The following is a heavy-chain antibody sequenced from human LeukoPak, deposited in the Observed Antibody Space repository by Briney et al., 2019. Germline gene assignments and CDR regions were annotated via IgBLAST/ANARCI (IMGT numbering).Heavy chain of an antibody. J-gene: IGHJ3*02. CDR2: ISGSGGST. Sequence: GGSLRLSCAASGFTFSSYAMSWVRQAPGKGLEWVSAISGSGGSTYYADSVEGRFTISRDNSKNTLYLQMNSLRAEDTAVYYCAKDLNYDYVWGTSAFDIWGQGTMVTVSS. CDR3: AKDLNYDYVWGTSAFDI. V-gene: IGHV3-23*01. CDR1: GFTFSSYA. D-gene: IGHD3-16*01.